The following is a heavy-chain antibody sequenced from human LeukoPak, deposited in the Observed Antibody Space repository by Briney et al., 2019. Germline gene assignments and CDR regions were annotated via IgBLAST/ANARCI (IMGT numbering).Heavy chain of an antibody. CDR3: ARLSSGYDLYYFDY. V-gene: IGHV4-39*02. D-gene: IGHD5-12*01. CDR1: GGSISSSSYY. CDR2: IYYSGST. J-gene: IGHJ4*02. Sequence: SETLSLTCTVSGGSISSSSYYWGWVRQPPGTGLEWVGSIYYSGSTYYNPSLKSRVTISENTSKTPFSLKLSSVTAADTAVYYCARLSSGYDLYYFDYWGQGTLVTVSS.